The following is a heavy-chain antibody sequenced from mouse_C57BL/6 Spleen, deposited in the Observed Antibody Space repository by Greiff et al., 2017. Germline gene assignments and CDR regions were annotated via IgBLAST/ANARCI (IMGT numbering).Heavy chain of an antibody. CDR3: ARNYGSGWFAY. CDR1: GYTFTSYW. J-gene: IGHJ3*01. V-gene: IGHV1-64*01. CDR2: IHPNSGST. D-gene: IGHD1-1*01. Sequence: QVQLQQPGAELVKPGASVKLSCKASGYTFTSYWMHWVKQRPGQGLEWIGMIHPNSGSTNYNEKFKSKATLTVDKSSSTAYMQLSSLTSEDSAVYYCARNYGSGWFAYWGQGTLVTVCA.